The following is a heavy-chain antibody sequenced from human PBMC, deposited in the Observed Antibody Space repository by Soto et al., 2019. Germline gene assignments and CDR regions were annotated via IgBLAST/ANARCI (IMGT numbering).Heavy chain of an antibody. CDR1: GFTFSRYG. V-gene: IGHV3-33*01. CDR3: ARDQLGRLKTRETSYFDC. J-gene: IGHJ4*02. D-gene: IGHD3-16*01. CDR2: CCCAAGTE. Sequence: PGPSLRLSGPGSGFTFSRYGMHCVRLAPGKGLGWGAVCCCAAGTEFYTDSVKGRGSISGDNSKNTLYLQMDSLRADDTAVYYCARDQLGRLKTRETSYFDCWGQG.